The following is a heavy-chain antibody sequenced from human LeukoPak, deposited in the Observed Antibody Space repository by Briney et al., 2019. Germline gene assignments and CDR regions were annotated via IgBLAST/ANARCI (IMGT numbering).Heavy chain of an antibody. V-gene: IGHV4-59*01. Sequence: SETLSPTCTVSGGSISSYYWSWIRQPPGKGLEWIGYIYYSGSTNYNPSLKSRVTISVDTSKNQFSLKLSSVTAADTAVYYCARGWVLGWFDPWGQGTLVTVSS. CDR2: IYYSGST. CDR3: ARGWVLGWFDP. D-gene: IGHD5-24*01. CDR1: GGSISSYY. J-gene: IGHJ5*02.